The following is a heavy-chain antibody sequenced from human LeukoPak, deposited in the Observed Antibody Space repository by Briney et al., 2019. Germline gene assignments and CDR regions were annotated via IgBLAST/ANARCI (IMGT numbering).Heavy chain of an antibody. D-gene: IGHD2-2*01. Sequence: GGSLRLSCAASGFTFSSYAMSWVRQAPGKGLEWVSAISGSGGSTYYADSVKGRFTISRDNSKNTLYLQMNSLRAEDTAVYYCAKTAYCSSTSCYDGDNWFDPWGQGTLVTVSS. CDR1: GFTFSSYA. CDR2: ISGSGGST. J-gene: IGHJ5*02. CDR3: AKTAYCSSTSCYDGDNWFDP. V-gene: IGHV3-23*01.